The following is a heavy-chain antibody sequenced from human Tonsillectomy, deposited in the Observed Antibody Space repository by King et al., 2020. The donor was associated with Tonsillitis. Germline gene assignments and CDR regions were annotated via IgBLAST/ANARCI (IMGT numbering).Heavy chain of an antibody. CDR3: ARGVGGPEFGELNPVRFDY. Sequence: VQLVQSGAELKKPGASVKVSCKASGYTFKNYAINWVRQAPGQGLEWMGWIDTNTGNQTYAQGFTGRFVFSLDTSVSTPYLQISSLKPEDTAVYYCARGVGGPEFGELNPVRFDYWGQGTLVTVSS. CDR1: GYTFKNYA. D-gene: IGHD3-10*01. CDR2: IDTNTGNQ. J-gene: IGHJ4*02. V-gene: IGHV7-4-1*02.